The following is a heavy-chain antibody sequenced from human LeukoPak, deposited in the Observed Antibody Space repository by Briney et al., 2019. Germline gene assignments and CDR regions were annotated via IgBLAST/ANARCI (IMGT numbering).Heavy chain of an antibody. CDR2: IYYSGSPY. V-gene: IGHV4-39*07. D-gene: IGHD3-10*01. CDR3: ARGKGKIWFGESNWFDP. Sequence: SETLSLTCTVSGGSISSSSYYWGWIRQPPGKGLEWIGSIYYSGSPYYYNPSLKSRVTVSVDTSKNQFSLKLSSVTAADTAVYYCARGKGKIWFGESNWFDPWGQGTLVTVSS. CDR1: GGSISSSSYY. J-gene: IGHJ5*02.